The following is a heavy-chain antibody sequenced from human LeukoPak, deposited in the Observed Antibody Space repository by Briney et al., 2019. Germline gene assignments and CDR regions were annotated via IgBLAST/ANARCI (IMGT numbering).Heavy chain of an antibody. CDR1: GYTFTGYF. CDR2: INPNSGGT. V-gene: IGHV1-2*02. Sequence: ALVKVSCKASGYTFTGYFMHWVRQAPGQGLEWMGWINPNSGGTNYAQKFQGRVTMTRDTSTSTAYMELSRLRSDDTAIYYCARDRTGAWFDPWGQGTLVTVSS. CDR3: ARDRTGAWFDP. J-gene: IGHJ5*02. D-gene: IGHD1-1*01.